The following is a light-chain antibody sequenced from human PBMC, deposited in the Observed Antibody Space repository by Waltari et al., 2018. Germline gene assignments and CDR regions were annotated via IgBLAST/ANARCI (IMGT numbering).Light chain of an antibody. CDR2: LGS. CDR1: QSLLHSNGYNY. Sequence: DIVMTQSPLSLPVTPGEPASISCRSSQSLLHSNGYNYLDWYLQKPGQSPQILIDLGSNRASGVPDRFSGSGSGTDFTLKISRVEAEDAGVYYCMEALQSVTFGQGTRLEIK. J-gene: IGKJ5*01. V-gene: IGKV2-28*01. CDR3: MEALQSVT.